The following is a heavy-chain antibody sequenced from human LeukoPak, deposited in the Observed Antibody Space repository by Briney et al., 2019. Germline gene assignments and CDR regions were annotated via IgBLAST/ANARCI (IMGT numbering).Heavy chain of an antibody. J-gene: IGHJ6*02. CDR1: GFTFSDYY. V-gene: IGHV3-11*05. Sequence: GGSLRLSCAASGFTFSDYYMTWIRQAPGKGLEWVSYISSSSTYTNYADSVKGRFTISRDNSRNSLSLQMNSLRVEDTAVYYCARGPPIWFGERSVYQYGMDVWGRGTTVTVSS. CDR3: ARGPPIWFGERSVYQYGMDV. D-gene: IGHD3-10*01. CDR2: ISSSSTYT.